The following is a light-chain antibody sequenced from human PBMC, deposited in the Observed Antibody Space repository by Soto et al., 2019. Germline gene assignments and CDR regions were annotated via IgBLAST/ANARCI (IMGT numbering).Light chain of an antibody. Sequence: DIQMTQSPSTLSASVGDRVTITCRASQAISSWLAWYQQKPGKAPKLLIYDASSLKSGVPSTFSGSGSWTEFTLTISSLQPDDFATYYCQQYNSYASWTFGQGTKVETK. CDR3: QQYNSYASWT. CDR1: QAISSW. CDR2: DAS. V-gene: IGKV1-5*01. J-gene: IGKJ1*01.